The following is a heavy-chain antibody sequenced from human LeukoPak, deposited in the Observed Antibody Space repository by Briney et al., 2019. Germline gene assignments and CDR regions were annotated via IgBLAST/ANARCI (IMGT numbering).Heavy chain of an antibody. J-gene: IGHJ4*02. D-gene: IGHD6-25*01. CDR3: ARVPSRRYFDY. CDR1: GGSVSSGSYY. Sequence: SETLSLTCTVSGGSVSSGSYYWSWIRQPPGKGLEWIGYIYYSGSTNYNPSLKSRVTISVDTSKNQFSLKLSSVTAADTAVYYCARVPSRRYFDYWGQGTLVTVPS. CDR2: IYYSGST. V-gene: IGHV4-61*01.